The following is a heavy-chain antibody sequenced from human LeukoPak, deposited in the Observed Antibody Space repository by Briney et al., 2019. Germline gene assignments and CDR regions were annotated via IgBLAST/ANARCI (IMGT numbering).Heavy chain of an antibody. CDR2: ISFSGANS. Sequence: PGGSLRLSCAASGFTFSDSAMTWVRQAPGKGLDWVSLISFSGANSYYADSVKGRFTISRDNSKDTLFLQMNSLRAEDTAIYYCAREDWGSADKYYFDYWGQGTLVTVSS. CDR3: AREDWGSADKYYFDY. CDR1: GFTFSDSA. J-gene: IGHJ4*02. D-gene: IGHD3/OR15-3a*01. V-gene: IGHV3-23*01.